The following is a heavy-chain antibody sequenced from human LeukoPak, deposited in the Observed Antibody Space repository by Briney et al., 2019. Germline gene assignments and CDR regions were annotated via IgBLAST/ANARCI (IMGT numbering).Heavy chain of an antibody. J-gene: IGHJ4*02. Sequence: PSETLSLTCTVSGGSISSYYWSWIRQPPGKGLEWIGYIYYSGSTNYNPSLKSRVTISVDTSKNQFSLKLSSVTAADTAVYYCARDRSGDYDFDYWGQGTLVTVSS. CDR2: IYYSGST. CDR3: ARDRSGDYDFDY. V-gene: IGHV4-59*12. CDR1: GGSISSYY. D-gene: IGHD4-17*01.